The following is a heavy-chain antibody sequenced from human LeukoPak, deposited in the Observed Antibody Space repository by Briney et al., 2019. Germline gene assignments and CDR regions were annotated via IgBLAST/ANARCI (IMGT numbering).Heavy chain of an antibody. CDR2: ISSSSSYI. Sequence: GGSLRLSCAASGFTFSSYGMSWVRQAPGKGLEWVSSISSSSSYIYYADSVKGRFTISRDNAKNSLYLQMNSLGAEDTAVYYCARDSGNYLDAFDIWGQGTMVTVSS. D-gene: IGHD1-7*01. J-gene: IGHJ3*02. V-gene: IGHV3-21*01. CDR3: ARDSGNYLDAFDI. CDR1: GFTFSSYG.